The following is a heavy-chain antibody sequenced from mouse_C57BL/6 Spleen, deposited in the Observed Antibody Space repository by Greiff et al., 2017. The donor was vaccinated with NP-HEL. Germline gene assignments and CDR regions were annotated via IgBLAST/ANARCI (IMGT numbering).Heavy chain of an antibody. CDR1: GYTFTSYW. V-gene: IGHV1-69*01. Sequence: VQLQQPGAELVMPGASVKLSCKASGYTFTSYWMHWVKQRPGQGLEWIGEIDPSDSYTNYNQKFKGKSTLTVDKSSSTAYMQLSSLTSEDSAVYYCARRYYGSSYGYYFDYWGQGTTLTVSP. D-gene: IGHD1-1*01. CDR2: IDPSDSYT. CDR3: ARRYYGSSYGYYFDY. J-gene: IGHJ2*01.